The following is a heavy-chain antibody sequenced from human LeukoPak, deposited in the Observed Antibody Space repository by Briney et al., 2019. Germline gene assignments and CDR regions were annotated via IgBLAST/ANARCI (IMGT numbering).Heavy chain of an antibody. CDR3: ARELGGYCSGGSCYSEYYFDY. V-gene: IGHV1-69*13. CDR2: IIPILCTA. Sequence: SVTVSCKASGGTFSSYAITWVRQAPGQGLEWMGGIIPILCTANYAQKFQGRVTITADESTSTAYMELSSLRSEDTAVYYCARELGGYCSGGSCYSEYYFDYWGQGTLVTVSS. D-gene: IGHD2-15*01. CDR1: GGTFSSYA. J-gene: IGHJ4*02.